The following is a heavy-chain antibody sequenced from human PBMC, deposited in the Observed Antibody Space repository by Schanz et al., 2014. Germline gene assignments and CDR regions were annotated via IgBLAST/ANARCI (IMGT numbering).Heavy chain of an antibody. Sequence: VHLVESGGGLVKRGGSLRLSCAASGFTFSDYYMSWIRQAPGKGLEWVAVIWSDGSTKYYADSVKGRFTISRDNSKNTLYLQMNSLRADDTAVYFCARAHGNNWYGKGLDYWGQGTQVTVSS. CDR2: IWSDGSTK. CDR1: GFTFSDYY. V-gene: IGHV3-33*08. D-gene: IGHD1-1*01. CDR3: ARAHGNNWYGKGLDY. J-gene: IGHJ4*02.